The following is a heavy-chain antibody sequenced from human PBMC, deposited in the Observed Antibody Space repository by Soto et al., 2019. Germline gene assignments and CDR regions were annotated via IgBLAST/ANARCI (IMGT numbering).Heavy chain of an antibody. CDR2: IYYSGST. J-gene: IGHJ5*02. Sequence: QVQLQESGPGLVKPSQTLSLTCTVSGGSISSGDYYWSWIRQPPGKGLEWIGYIYYSGSTYYNPSLRIRVSISVDTSKNQFSLKLSSVTAADTGVYYCASYDFWSGHSSDPLAWGQGTLVTVSS. CDR3: ASYDFWSGHSSDPLA. D-gene: IGHD3-3*01. V-gene: IGHV4-30-4*01. CDR1: GGSISSGDYY.